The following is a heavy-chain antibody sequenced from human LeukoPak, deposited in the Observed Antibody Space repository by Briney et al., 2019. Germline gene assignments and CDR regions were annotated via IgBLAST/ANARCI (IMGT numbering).Heavy chain of an antibody. J-gene: IGHJ5*02. Sequence: SVKVSCKASGGTFSSYAISWVRQAPGQGLEWMGGIIPIFGTANYAQKFQGRVTITTDESTSTAYMELSSLRSEDTAVYYCARAFGESHYALVPTYNWFDPWGQGTLVTVSS. CDR1: GGTFSSYA. V-gene: IGHV1-69*05. CDR2: IIPIFGTA. D-gene: IGHD3-10*01. CDR3: ARAFGESHYALVPTYNWFDP.